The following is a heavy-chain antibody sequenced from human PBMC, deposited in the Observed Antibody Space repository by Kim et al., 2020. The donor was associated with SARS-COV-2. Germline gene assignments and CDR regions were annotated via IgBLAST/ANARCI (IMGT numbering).Heavy chain of an antibody. Sequence: GGSLRLSCAASGFTFGDYGMSWVRQAPGKGLEWVSGINWNGGSTGYADSVKGRFTISRDNAKNSLYLQMNSLRAEDTALYYCARARASMVRGVTCPAYWGQGTLVTVSS. CDR1: GFTFGDYG. V-gene: IGHV3-20*04. CDR2: INWNGGST. D-gene: IGHD3-10*01. CDR3: ARARASMVRGVTCPAY. J-gene: IGHJ4*02.